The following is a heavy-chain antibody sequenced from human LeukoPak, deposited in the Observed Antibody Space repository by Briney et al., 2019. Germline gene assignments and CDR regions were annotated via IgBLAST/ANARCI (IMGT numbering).Heavy chain of an antibody. Sequence: GGSLRLSCTASGFTFSDYYMSWIRQAPGKGLEWVSYISSSSSYTKYADSVKGRFTISRDNARNSLYLQMNSLRAEDTAVYYCARAEGYCSGGSCWGFDYWGQGTLVTVSS. D-gene: IGHD2-15*01. CDR3: ARAEGYCSGGSCWGFDY. V-gene: IGHV3-11*05. CDR2: ISSSSSYT. J-gene: IGHJ4*02. CDR1: GFTFSDYY.